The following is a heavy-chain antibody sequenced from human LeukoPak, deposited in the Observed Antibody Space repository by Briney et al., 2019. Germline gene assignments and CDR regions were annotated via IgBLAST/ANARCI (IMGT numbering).Heavy chain of an antibody. V-gene: IGHV3-7*01. Sequence: PGGSLRLSCAASGFTFSSYAMSWVRQAPGKGLEWVANIKQDGSEKYYVDSVKGRFTISRDNAKNSLYLQMNSLRAEDTAVYYCARGGPKWTEDYWGQGTLVTVSS. D-gene: IGHD1-26*01. J-gene: IGHJ4*02. CDR2: IKQDGSEK. CDR1: GFTFSSYA. CDR3: ARGGPKWTEDY.